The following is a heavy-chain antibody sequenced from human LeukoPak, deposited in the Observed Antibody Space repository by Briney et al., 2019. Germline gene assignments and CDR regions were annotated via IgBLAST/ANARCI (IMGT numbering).Heavy chain of an antibody. D-gene: IGHD1-7*01. Sequence: EGSLRLSCATSGFTFSDYYMTWIRQAPGKRLEWVSYISGDGITVYNADSVKGRFTISRDNSKNTLYLQMNSLRAEDTAVYYCAKPKLLELQGWFDPWGQGTLVTVSS. CDR1: GFTFSDYY. V-gene: IGHV3-11*01. CDR2: ISGDGITV. J-gene: IGHJ5*02. CDR3: AKPKLLELQGWFDP.